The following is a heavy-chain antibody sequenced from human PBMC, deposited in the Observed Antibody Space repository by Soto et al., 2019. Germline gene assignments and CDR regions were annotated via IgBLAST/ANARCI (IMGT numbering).Heavy chain of an antibody. D-gene: IGHD2-21*02. J-gene: IGHJ3*01. Sequence: EVQLVESEGGLVQRGGSLRLSCAASGFTFNYYWMHWVRQAPGQGLVWVSHIHSDGSSTTYADSVKGRFTISRDNAKNTLYLQMNSRRDEDTAVYYCARGDKGGFDLWGQGTTVTVSS. CDR1: GFTFNYYW. V-gene: IGHV3-74*01. CDR3: ARGDKGGFDL. CDR2: IHSDGSST.